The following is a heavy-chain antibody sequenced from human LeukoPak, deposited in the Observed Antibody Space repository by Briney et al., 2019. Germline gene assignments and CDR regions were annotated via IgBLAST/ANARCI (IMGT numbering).Heavy chain of an antibody. CDR3: ARVGRNGGWHFDY. CDR2: IYYSGKT. V-gene: IGHV4-39*07. Sequence: SETLSLTCTVSGRSIDSDSYHWGWIRQPPGKGLEWIGSIYYSGKTFYNPSLQSRVTISLATSKTQSSLNLGSVTAADTAVYYCARVGRNGGWHFDYWGQGTLVTVSS. CDR1: GRSIDSDSYH. D-gene: IGHD6-19*01. J-gene: IGHJ4*02.